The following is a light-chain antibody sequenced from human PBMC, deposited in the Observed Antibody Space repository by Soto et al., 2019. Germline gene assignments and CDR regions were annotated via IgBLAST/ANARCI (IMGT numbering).Light chain of an antibody. CDR3: ISYTGKSASYV. Sequence: QSVLAQPASVSGSPGQSITISCTGTSSDVGGYNYVAWYQQHPGKAPKLIIYEVTNRPSGVSYRFSASKSGNTASLTISGLQFEDEADYYCISYTGKSASYVFGTGTKLTVL. CDR1: SSDVGGYNY. V-gene: IGLV2-14*01. CDR2: EVT. J-gene: IGLJ1*01.